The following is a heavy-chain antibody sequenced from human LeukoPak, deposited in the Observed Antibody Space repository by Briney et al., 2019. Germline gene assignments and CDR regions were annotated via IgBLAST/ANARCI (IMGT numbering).Heavy chain of an antibody. V-gene: IGHV3-7*01. J-gene: IGHJ4*02. D-gene: IGHD2-2*01. CDR2: IKQDGSEK. CDR3: AKDSCSSTSCYPEGDY. CDR1: GFTFSSYW. Sequence: GGSLRLSCAASGFTFSSYWMSWVRQAPGKGLEWVANIKQDGSEKYYVDSVKGRFTISRDNAKNSLYLQMNSLRAEDTAVYYCAKDSCSSTSCYPEGDYWGQGTLVTVSS.